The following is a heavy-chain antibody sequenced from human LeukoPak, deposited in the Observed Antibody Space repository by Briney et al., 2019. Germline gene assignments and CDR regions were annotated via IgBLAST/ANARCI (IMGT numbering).Heavy chain of an antibody. V-gene: IGHV4-59*01. CDR2: IYYSGST. D-gene: IGHD6-13*01. CDR3: AREIAAAGTDWFDP. CDR1: GGSISSCY. J-gene: IGHJ5*02. Sequence: SETLSLACTVSGGSISSCYWSWIRQPPGKGLEWIGYIYYSGSTNYNPSLKSRVTISVDTSKNQFSLKLSSVTAADTAVYYCAREIAAAGTDWFDPWGQGTLVTVSS.